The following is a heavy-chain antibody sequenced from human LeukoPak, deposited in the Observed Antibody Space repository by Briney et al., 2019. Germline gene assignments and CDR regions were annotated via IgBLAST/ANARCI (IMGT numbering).Heavy chain of an antibody. Sequence: GALVKVSCKASGYKFTDDYMHWVRQAPGQGLEFMGWINPDSGFTNYAQKFKGRVTMTRDTSISTAYLEVRSLTSDDTAVYYCAPTAEAYTSWWKVWGQGTLVTVSS. CDR2: INPDSGFT. V-gene: IGHV1-2*02. CDR1: GYKFTDDY. D-gene: IGHD3-16*01. J-gene: IGHJ4*02. CDR3: APTAEAYTSWWKV.